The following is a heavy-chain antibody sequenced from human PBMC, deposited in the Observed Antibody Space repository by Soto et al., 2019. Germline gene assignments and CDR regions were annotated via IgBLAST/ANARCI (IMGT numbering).Heavy chain of an antibody. CDR2: ISFYGNNK. Sequence: GGSLRLSCAASGFTFISYGMHWVRQAPGKGLEWVAVISFYGNNKFYADSVKGRFNISRDNSKNTLYLQMNSLRVEDTAVYYCAKVPATEDYYGMDVWGLGTTVTVSS. CDR1: GFTFISYG. J-gene: IGHJ6*02. D-gene: IGHD2-15*01. CDR3: AKVPATEDYYGMDV. V-gene: IGHV3-30*18.